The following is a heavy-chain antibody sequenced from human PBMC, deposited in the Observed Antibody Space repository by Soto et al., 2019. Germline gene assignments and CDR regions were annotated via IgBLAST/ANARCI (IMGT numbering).Heavy chain of an antibody. CDR3: AKFFAKSQAAAGNLRPTDAFDI. CDR1: GFTFSSYA. J-gene: IGHJ3*02. D-gene: IGHD6-13*01. V-gene: IGHV3-23*01. CDR2: ISGSGGST. Sequence: PGGSLRLSCAASGFTFSSYAMSWVRQAPGKGLEWVSAISGSGGSTYYADSVKGRFTISRDNSKNTLYLQMNSLRAEDTAVYYCAKFFAKSQAAAGNLRPTDAFDIWGQGTMVTVSS.